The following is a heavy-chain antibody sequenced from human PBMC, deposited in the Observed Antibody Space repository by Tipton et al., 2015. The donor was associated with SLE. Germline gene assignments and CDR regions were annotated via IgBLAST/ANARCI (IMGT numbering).Heavy chain of an antibody. Sequence: TLSLTCAVYGGSFSGYYWNWIRQPPGKGLEWIGEINHSGSTNYNPSLKSRVTISMDTSKNQLSLKLSSVTAADTAVYYCARGGRGDGGNPFDPWGQGTLVTVSS. CDR2: INHSGST. V-gene: IGHV4-34*01. CDR3: ARGGRGDGGNPFDP. J-gene: IGHJ5*02. CDR1: GGSFSGYY. D-gene: IGHD4-23*01.